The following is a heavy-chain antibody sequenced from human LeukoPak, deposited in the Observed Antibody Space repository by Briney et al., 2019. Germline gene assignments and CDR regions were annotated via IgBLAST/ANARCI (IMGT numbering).Heavy chain of an antibody. D-gene: IGHD5-24*01. Sequence: PGRSLRLSRAASGFTFDDYAMHWVRQAPGKGLEWVSGISWNSGSIGYADSVKGRFTISRDNAQNSLFLQMNSLRAEDTAFYYCAKLLRDVTIYDFWGQGALVTVSS. CDR3: AKLLRDVTIYDF. V-gene: IGHV3-9*01. J-gene: IGHJ4*01. CDR1: GFTFDDYA. CDR2: ISWNSGSI.